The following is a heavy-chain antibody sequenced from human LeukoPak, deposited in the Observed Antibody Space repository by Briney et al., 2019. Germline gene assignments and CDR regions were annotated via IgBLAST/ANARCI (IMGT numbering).Heavy chain of an antibody. J-gene: IGHJ4*02. Sequence: SETLSLTCTVSGGSISSYYWSWIRQPPGKGLEWIGYIYYSGSTNYNPSLKSRVTISVDTSKNQFSLKLSSVTAADTAVYYCARTRLQSYGIDYWGQGTLVTVSS. CDR2: IYYSGST. D-gene: IGHD3-16*01. V-gene: IGHV4-59*08. CDR3: ARTRLQSYGIDY. CDR1: GGSISSYY.